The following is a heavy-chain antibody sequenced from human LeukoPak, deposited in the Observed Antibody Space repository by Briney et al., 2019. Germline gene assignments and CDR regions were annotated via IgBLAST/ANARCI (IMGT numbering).Heavy chain of an antibody. CDR3: ARLVLFIRGTYSSSWYSRWFDP. CDR2: IYYSGST. J-gene: IGHJ5*02. Sequence: PSETLSLTCTVSGGSISSYYWSWIRQPPGKGREWIGYIYYSGSTNYNPSLKSRVTISVDTSKNQFSLKLSSVTAADTAVYYCARLVLFIRGTYSSSWYSRWFDPWGQGTLVTVSS. CDR1: GGSISSYY. V-gene: IGHV4-59*08. D-gene: IGHD6-13*01.